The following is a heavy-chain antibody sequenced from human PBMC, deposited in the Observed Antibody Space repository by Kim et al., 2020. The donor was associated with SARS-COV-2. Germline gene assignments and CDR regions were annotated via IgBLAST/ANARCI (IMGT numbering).Heavy chain of an antibody. CDR3: AKGSSLIGYDSSGGLGAQYYFDY. Sequence: GGSLRLSCAASGFTFGDYAMHWVRQAPGKGLEWVSGISWNSGSIGYADSVKGRFTISRDNAKNSLYLQMNSLRAEDTALYYCAKGSSLIGYDSSGGLGAQYYFDYWGQGTLVTVSS. CDR1: GFTFGDYA. D-gene: IGHD3-22*01. V-gene: IGHV3-9*01. CDR2: ISWNSGSI. J-gene: IGHJ4*02.